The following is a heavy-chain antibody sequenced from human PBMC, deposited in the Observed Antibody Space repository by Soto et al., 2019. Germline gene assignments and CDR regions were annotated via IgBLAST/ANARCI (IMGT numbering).Heavy chain of an antibody. CDR2: IYYSGRT. V-gene: IGHV4-39*01. J-gene: IGHJ4*02. CDR1: GESISSSSYY. D-gene: IGHD2-21*02. CDR3: ARQRTTVVTQAYFDH. Sequence: LSLTCIVSGESISSSSYYWGWIRQPPGKGLEWIGSIYYSGRTYYNPSFKSRVTISIDTSKNQFSLKLSSVTATDTAVYYCARQRTTVVTQAYFDHWGQGAMVTVYS.